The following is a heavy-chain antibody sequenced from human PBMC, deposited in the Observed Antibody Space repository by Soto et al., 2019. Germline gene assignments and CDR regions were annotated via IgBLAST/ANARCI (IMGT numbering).Heavy chain of an antibody. CDR2: MSYDGTKQ. CDR3: AKEYGSTWIDH. J-gene: IGHJ4*02. Sequence: QVQLVESGGGVFQPGRSLRLSCAASGFTFSTYGMHWVHQAPGKGLEWVAAMSYDGTKQYYVDSVKGRFTISRDNSRNTLFLQLNSLRDEDTAVYYCAKEYGSTWIDHWGQGTPVTVSS. D-gene: IGHD6-13*01. V-gene: IGHV3-30*18. CDR1: GFTFSTYG.